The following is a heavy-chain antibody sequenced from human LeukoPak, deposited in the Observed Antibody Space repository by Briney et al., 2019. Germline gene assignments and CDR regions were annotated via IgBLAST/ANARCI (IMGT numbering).Heavy chain of an antibody. Sequence: GSLRLSCTASGFPFRDYSMNWVRQAPGKGLEWISYIGISSGNTKYADSVRGRFTISADNAKNSLYLQMNSLRVEDTAVYYCARDHNYAFDNWGQGTLVSVSS. CDR2: IGISSGNT. V-gene: IGHV3-48*04. J-gene: IGHJ4*02. CDR3: ARDHNYAFDN. CDR1: GFPFRDYS. D-gene: IGHD1-1*01.